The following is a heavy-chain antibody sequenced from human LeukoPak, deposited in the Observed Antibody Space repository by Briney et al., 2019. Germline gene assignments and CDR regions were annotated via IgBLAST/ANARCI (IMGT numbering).Heavy chain of an antibody. D-gene: IGHD6-6*01. CDR2: TRYDGNNK. Sequence: PGGSLRLSCAASGFTFSSYGMHWVRQAPGKGLEWVAFTRYDGNNKYYADSVKGRFTISRDNSKNTLYLQMNSLRVEDTAVYYCAKGPEVEYSSPLAFDYWGQGTLVTVSS. J-gene: IGHJ4*02. CDR1: GFTFSSYG. V-gene: IGHV3-30*02. CDR3: AKGPEVEYSSPLAFDY.